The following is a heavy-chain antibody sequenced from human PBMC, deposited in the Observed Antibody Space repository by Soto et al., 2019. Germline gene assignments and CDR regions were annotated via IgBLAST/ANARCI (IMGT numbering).Heavy chain of an antibody. Sequence: GGSLRLSCAASGFTFSSYEMNWVRQAPGKGLEWVSYISSSGSTIYYADSVKGRFTISRDNAKNSLYLQMNSLRAEDTAVYYCARADYCSGGSCYPTYFDYGGQGTLVTVSS. CDR1: GFTFSSYE. D-gene: IGHD2-15*01. CDR2: ISSSGSTI. J-gene: IGHJ4*02. V-gene: IGHV3-48*03. CDR3: ARADYCSGGSCYPTYFDY.